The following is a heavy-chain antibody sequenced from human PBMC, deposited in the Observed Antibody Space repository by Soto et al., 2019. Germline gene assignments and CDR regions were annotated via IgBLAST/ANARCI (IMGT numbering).Heavy chain of an antibody. V-gene: IGHV3-74*01. J-gene: IGHJ4*02. CDR1: GFTFSNYW. D-gene: IGHD2-2*01. CDR3: ARERLPYCSSTNCLHPHDS. Sequence: EVQLVESGGGLVQPGGSLRLSCAASGFTFSNYWMHWVRQAPGKGLVWVSRISGEGSSTTYADSVKGRFTISRDNAKNKLYLQMNSLRAEDTAVYYCARERLPYCSSTNCLHPHDSWGQGTLVTVSS. CDR2: ISGEGSST.